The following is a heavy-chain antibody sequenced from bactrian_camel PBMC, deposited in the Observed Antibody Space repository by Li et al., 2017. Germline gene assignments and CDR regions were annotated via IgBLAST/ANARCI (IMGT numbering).Heavy chain of an antibody. D-gene: IGHD5*01. CDR3: AAREPRYGCGLTRRSFKY. J-gene: IGHJ4*01. Sequence: DVQLVESGGGSVKAGGSLRLSCVASARTPMSECIGWFRQAPGKGVEWVSSISPPGIAKTYADSVKDRFTISRDNALNTMYLQMNSLKPEDTAMYYCAAREPRYGCGLTRRSFKYWGQGTQVTVS. V-gene: IGHV3S40*01. CDR2: ISPPGIAK. CDR1: ARTPMSEC.